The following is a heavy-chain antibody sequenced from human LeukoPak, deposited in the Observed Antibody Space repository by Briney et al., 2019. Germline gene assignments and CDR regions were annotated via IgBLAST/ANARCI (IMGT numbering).Heavy chain of an antibody. D-gene: IGHD3-22*01. CDR3: ARIDYDSSGHNEYYFDY. V-gene: IGHV4-39*01. J-gene: IGHJ4*02. CDR2: IYDSGST. Sequence: SETLSLTCTVSGGSIRSSYYYWGWIRQPPGKGLEWIGSIYDSGSTYYNPSLKSRVTISVDTSKNQFSLKLSSVTAADTAVYYCARIDYDSSGHNEYYFDYWGQGTLVTVSS. CDR1: GGSIRSSYYY.